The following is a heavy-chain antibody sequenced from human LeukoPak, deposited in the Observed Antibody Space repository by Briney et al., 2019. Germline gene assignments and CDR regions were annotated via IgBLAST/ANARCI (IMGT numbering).Heavy chain of an antibody. J-gene: IGHJ4*02. Sequence: PGGSLGLSCAASGFSFSSYAMNWVRQAPGKGLEWVSSITGSGDSPYYADSVKGRFTISRDNSKNTLYLQMNSLRAEDTAVYYCARDYYDSSGYWNLFDYWGQGTLVTVSS. CDR1: GFSFSSYA. D-gene: IGHD3-22*01. V-gene: IGHV3-23*01. CDR3: ARDYYDSSGYWNLFDY. CDR2: ITGSGDSP.